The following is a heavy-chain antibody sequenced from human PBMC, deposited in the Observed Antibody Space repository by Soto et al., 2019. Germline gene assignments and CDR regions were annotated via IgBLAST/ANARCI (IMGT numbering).Heavy chain of an antibody. J-gene: IGHJ6*02. D-gene: IGHD3-9*01. Sequence: QVQLVESGGGVVQPGRSLRLSCAASGFTFSSYGMHWVGQAPGKGLEGVAVISYDGSNKYYADSVKGRFTISRDNSKNTLYLQMNSLRAEDTAVYYCAKDRRHTYYDILTGSFHYYGMDVWGQGTTVTVSS. CDR2: ISYDGSNK. V-gene: IGHV3-30*18. CDR3: AKDRRHTYYDILTGSFHYYGMDV. CDR1: GFTFSSYG.